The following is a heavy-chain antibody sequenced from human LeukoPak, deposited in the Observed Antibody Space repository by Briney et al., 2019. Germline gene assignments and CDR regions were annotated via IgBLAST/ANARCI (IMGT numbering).Heavy chain of an antibody. J-gene: IGHJ4*02. V-gene: IGHV3-30-3*01. CDR2: ISYDGSNK. CDR1: GFTFSSYA. D-gene: IGHD3-9*01. CDR3: ARDLRYFDWVDY. Sequence: GGSLSLSCAASGFTFSSYAMHWVRQAPGKGREWVAVISYDGSNKYYADSVKGRFTISRDNSKNTLYLQMNSLRAEDTAVYYCARDLRYFDWVDYWGQGTLVTVSS.